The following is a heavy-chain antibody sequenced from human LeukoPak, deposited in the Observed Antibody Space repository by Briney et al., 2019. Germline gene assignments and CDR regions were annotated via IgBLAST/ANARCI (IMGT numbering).Heavy chain of an antibody. J-gene: IGHJ4*02. V-gene: IGHV6-1*01. CDR3: ARGNHDVTVAPFHY. Sequence: SQTLSLTCAISGDTIFSNSAAWNWIRQSPSRGLEWLGRTYYRSRWYNDYAVSVQGRITVAPDTSKNQFSLHLSSVTPDDTAVYYCARGNHDVTVAPFHYWGQGTLVTVSS. CDR2: TYYRSRWYN. D-gene: IGHD6-19*01. CDR1: GDTIFSNSAA.